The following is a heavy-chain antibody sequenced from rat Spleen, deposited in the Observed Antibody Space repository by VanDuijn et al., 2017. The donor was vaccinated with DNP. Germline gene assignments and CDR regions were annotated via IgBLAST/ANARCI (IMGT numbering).Heavy chain of an antibody. V-gene: IGHV5-20*01. J-gene: IGHJ4*01. D-gene: IGHD4-3*01. CDR1: GFTFRDYG. CDR2: ISYDGGST. Sequence: EVQLVESGGGLVQPGRSMKLSCVASGFTFRDYGMAWVLQAPTKGLEWVASISYDGGSTNYRDSVKGRLTISRDNAKSTLYLQMDSLRSEDTATYYCTSPVPSGHYVMDAWGQGTSVTVSS. CDR3: TSPVPSGHYVMDA.